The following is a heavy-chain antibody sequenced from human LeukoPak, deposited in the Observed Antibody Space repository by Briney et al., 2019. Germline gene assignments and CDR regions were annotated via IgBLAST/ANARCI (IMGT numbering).Heavy chain of an antibody. Sequence: QTGGSLRLSCAASGFTFSSYEMNWVRQAPGKGLELVSYISISGSTKYYADSVKCRFTISRDNAKNSLYLQMNSLRAEDTAVYYCARKDYGGYAYYYYGLDVWGKGTTVTVSS. CDR1: GFTFSSYE. CDR2: ISISGSTK. V-gene: IGHV3-48*03. J-gene: IGHJ6*04. D-gene: IGHD5-12*01. CDR3: ARKDYGGYAYYYYGLDV.